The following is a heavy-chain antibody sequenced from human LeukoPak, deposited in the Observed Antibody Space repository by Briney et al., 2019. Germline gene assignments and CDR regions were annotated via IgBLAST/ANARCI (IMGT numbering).Heavy chain of an antibody. J-gene: IGHJ4*02. CDR2: ISTYNGKT. Sequence: ASVKVSCKASGYTFTSYSISWVRQAPGQVPEWMGWISTYNGKTNYAQKFQGRVIMTIDTSTKTAYMELSSLRSDDSAFYYCARHPYYDTSAYYVYWGQGTLVTVSS. CDR3: ARHPYYDTSAYYVY. D-gene: IGHD3-22*01. CDR1: GYTFTSYS. V-gene: IGHV1-18*01.